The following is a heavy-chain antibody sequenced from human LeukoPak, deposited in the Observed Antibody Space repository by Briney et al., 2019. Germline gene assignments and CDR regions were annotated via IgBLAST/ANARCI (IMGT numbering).Heavy chain of an antibody. D-gene: IGHD6-25*01. CDR3: AKEIMWGAAAAYDAFDI. J-gene: IGHJ3*02. Sequence: PGGSLRLSCAASGFTFSSYGMHWVRQAPGKGLEWVAVISYDGSNKYYADSVKGRFTISRDNSKNTLYLQMNSLRAEDTAVYYCAKEIMWGAAAAYDAFDIWGQGTMVTVSS. CDR2: ISYDGSNK. V-gene: IGHV3-30*18. CDR1: GFTFSSYG.